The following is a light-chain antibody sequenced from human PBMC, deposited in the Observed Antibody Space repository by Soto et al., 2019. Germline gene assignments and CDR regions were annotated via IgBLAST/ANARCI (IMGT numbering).Light chain of an antibody. CDR1: TGAVTSGYY. CDR3: LRYYGGAQLV. J-gene: IGLJ2*01. CDR2: STN. Sequence: QAVVTQEPSLTVSPGGTVTLTCASSTGAVTSGYYPNWFQQKPGQAPRALIYSTNNTYSWTPARFSGSLLGGKAALTLSGVQPEDEAEYYCLRYYGGAQLVFGGGTKVTVL. V-gene: IGLV7-43*01.